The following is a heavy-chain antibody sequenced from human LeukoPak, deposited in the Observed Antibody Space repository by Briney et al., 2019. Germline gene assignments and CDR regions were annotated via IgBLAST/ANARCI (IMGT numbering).Heavy chain of an antibody. CDR2: IYTSGST. CDR1: GGSISSYY. CDR3: AKEGMIRGVIDY. Sequence: SETLSLTCTVSGGSISSYYWSWTRQPAGKGLEWIGHIYTSGSTNYNPSLKSRVTMSVDTSKNQFSLRLNSVTAADTAVYYCAKEGMIRGVIDYWGQGALVTVSS. V-gene: IGHV4-4*07. D-gene: IGHD3-10*01. J-gene: IGHJ4*02.